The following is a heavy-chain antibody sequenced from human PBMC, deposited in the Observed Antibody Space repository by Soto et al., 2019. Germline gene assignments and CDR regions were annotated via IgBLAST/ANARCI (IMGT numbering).Heavy chain of an antibody. CDR3: ARQRLGFWDYFDY. D-gene: IGHD3-16*01. CDR2: IYYSGST. V-gene: IGHV4-39*01. CDR1: GASISSSNYY. Sequence: QLQLQESGPGLVKPSETLSLTCTVSGASISSSNYYWAWIRQPPGKGLEWIGTIYYSGSTYYNPPLKSRVTISVDTSKNQFSLNLNSVTAADTAVYYCARQRLGFWDYFDYWGQGTLVTVSS. J-gene: IGHJ4*02.